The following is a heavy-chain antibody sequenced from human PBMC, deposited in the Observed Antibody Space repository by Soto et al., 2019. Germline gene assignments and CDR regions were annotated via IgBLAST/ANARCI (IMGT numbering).Heavy chain of an antibody. CDR3: ARDRIKGQLVGFDP. CDR1: GDSVSSNSAA. Sequence: PSQTLSLTCAISGDSVSSNSAAWNWIRQSPSGGLEWLGRTYYRSKWYNEYAVSVKSRITINPDTSKNQFSLQLNSVTPEDTAVYYCARDRIKGQLVGFDPWGQGTLVTVSS. J-gene: IGHJ5*02. V-gene: IGHV6-1*01. D-gene: IGHD6-6*01. CDR2: TYYRSKWYN.